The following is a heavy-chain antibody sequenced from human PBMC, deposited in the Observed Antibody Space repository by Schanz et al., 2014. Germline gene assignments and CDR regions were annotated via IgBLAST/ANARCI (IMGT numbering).Heavy chain of an antibody. V-gene: IGHV3-11*04. CDR3: ARALAQSRMAFDI. CDR1: GFIFNDYY. D-gene: IGHD6-19*01. Sequence: QVQLVESGGGLVKPGGSLRLSCAASGFIFNDYYMNWIRQAPGKGLEWLSYISRDGTTSYYADSVKGRFTISRDNAKNSLYLEMTSLRGEDTAVYYCARALAQSRMAFDIWGQGTMVTVSS. CDR2: ISRDGTTS. J-gene: IGHJ3*02.